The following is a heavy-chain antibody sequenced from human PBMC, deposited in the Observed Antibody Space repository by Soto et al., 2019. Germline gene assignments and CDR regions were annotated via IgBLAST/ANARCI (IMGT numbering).Heavy chain of an antibody. CDR1: GYTFFTYD. CDR3: ARHHGPTTSENWFDP. V-gene: IGHV1-18*01. Sequence: ASVKVSCKASGYTFFTYDISWMRQAPGQGLEWMGWISTYSGDTKYAQKFQGRVTMTTDTSTTTAYLELRSLRSDDTAVYYCARHHGPTTSENWFDPWGQGTLVTVSS. D-gene: IGHD5-12*01. CDR2: ISTYSGDT. J-gene: IGHJ5*02.